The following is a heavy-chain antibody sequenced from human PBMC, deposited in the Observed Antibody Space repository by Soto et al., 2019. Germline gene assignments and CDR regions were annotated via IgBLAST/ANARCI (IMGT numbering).Heavy chain of an antibody. CDR1: GFTFSNYG. V-gene: IGHV3-30*03. Sequence: QVQLAESGGGVVQPGRSLRLSCAASGFTFSNYGMHWVRQAPGKGLEWVAVISYDGSNKYYEDSVKGRVTISRDNSKNTLSLQMNSLRPEDTAVYYCARASRSSNNEPTFDYWGQGTLVTVSP. D-gene: IGHD6-13*01. CDR3: ARASRSSNNEPTFDY. J-gene: IGHJ4*02. CDR2: ISYDGSNK.